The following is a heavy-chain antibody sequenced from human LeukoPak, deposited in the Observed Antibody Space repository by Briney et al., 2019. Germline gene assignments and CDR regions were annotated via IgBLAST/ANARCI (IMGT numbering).Heavy chain of an antibody. CDR3: VRDLHSSTFSCSFDI. D-gene: IGHD2/OR15-2a*01. J-gene: IGHJ4*02. V-gene: IGHV6-1*01. CDR2: TYYRSRWYN. Sequence: SQTLSLTCAISGHSVSSNSVACNWIRQSPSRGLEWLGRTYYRSRWYNEYAGSVKSRVTINPDTSKNQFSLQLDSVTPEDTAVYYSVRDLHSSTFSCSFDIWGQGTLVTVSS. CDR1: GHSVSSNSVA.